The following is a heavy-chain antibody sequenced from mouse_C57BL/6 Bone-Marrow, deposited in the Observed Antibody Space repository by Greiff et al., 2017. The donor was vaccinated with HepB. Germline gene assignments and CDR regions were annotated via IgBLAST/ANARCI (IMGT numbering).Heavy chain of an antibody. V-gene: IGHV5-6*01. J-gene: IGHJ3*01. Sequence: EVKLMESGGDLVKPGGSLKLSCAASGFTFSSYGMSWVRQTPDKRLEWVATISSGGSYTYYPDSVKGRFTISRDNAKNTLYLQMSSLKSEDTAMYYCANYYGISYLYAYWGQGTLVTVSA. CDR1: GFTFSSYG. D-gene: IGHD1-1*01. CDR3: ANYYGISYLYAY. CDR2: ISSGGSYT.